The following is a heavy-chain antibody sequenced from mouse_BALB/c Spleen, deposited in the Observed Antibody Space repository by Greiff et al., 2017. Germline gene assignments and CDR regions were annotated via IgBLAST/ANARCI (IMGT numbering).Heavy chain of an antibody. CDR1: GFSLTSYG. CDR2: IWAGGST. J-gene: IGHJ1*01. CDR3: ARGDGYYVGWYFDV. V-gene: IGHV2-9*02. D-gene: IGHD2-3*01. Sequence: VMLVESGPGLVAPSQSLSITCPVSGFSLTSYGVHWVRQPPGKGLEWLGVIWAGGSTNYNSALMSRLSISKDNSKSQVFLKMNSLQTDDTAMYYCARGDGYYVGWYFDVWGAGTTVTVSA.